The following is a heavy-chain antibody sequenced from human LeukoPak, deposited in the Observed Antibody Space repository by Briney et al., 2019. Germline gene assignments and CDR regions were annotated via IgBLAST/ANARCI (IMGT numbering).Heavy chain of an antibody. CDR1: GFTFSSYS. CDR3: AREAGIVGATGDY. J-gene: IGHJ4*02. D-gene: IGHD1-26*01. V-gene: IGHV3-21*01. CDR2: ISSSSSYI. Sequence: GGSLRLSCAASGFTFSSYSMNWVGQAPGKGLEWVSSISSSSSYIYYADSVKGRFTISRDNAKNSLYLQMNSLRAEDTAVYYCAREAGIVGATGDYWGQGTLVTVSS.